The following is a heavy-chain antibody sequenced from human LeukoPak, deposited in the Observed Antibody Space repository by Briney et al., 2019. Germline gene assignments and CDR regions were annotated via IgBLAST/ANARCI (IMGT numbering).Heavy chain of an antibody. Sequence: PGGSLRLSCAVCGFPFRNYWMAWVRHAPGKGLEWVAYLYQDGSHKYHVDSERGRFHISRDNAQNSLYLEMTTLRAEDTAVYYCASEGQLVRQYIYWGEGTLVTVSS. CDR1: GFPFRNYW. CDR2: LYQDGSHK. J-gene: IGHJ4*02. V-gene: IGHV3-7*01. D-gene: IGHD4-11*01. CDR3: ASEGQLVRQYIY.